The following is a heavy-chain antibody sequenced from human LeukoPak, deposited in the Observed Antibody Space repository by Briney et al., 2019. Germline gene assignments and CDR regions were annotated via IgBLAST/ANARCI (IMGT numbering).Heavy chain of an antibody. V-gene: IGHV1-69*04. CDR2: IIPILGIA. J-gene: IGHJ4*02. CDR1: GGTFSSYD. Sequence: SVRLSCAASGGTFSSYDISWVRQAPGQGLEWMGRIIPILGIANYAQKFQGRVTITADKSTSTAYLEMSSLRSEDTAVYYCALPSGWNFDYWGQGTLVTVSS. D-gene: IGHD6-19*01. CDR3: ALPSGWNFDY.